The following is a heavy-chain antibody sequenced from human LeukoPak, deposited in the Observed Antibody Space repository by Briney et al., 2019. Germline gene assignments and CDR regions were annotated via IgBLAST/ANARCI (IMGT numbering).Heavy chain of an antibody. V-gene: IGHV3-7*01. D-gene: IGHD2-8*02. CDR1: GFTFGNFW. CDR3: ARLFGGVTTFDY. Sequence: GGSLRLACAASGFTFGNFWMSWVRQAPGRVLQWVASMKGDGSHIYYVDSVKGRFTIYRDPARNQPYLQRHSLRAEDTAVSYGARLFGGVTTFDYWGQGALVTVS. J-gene: IGHJ4*02. CDR2: MKGDGSHI.